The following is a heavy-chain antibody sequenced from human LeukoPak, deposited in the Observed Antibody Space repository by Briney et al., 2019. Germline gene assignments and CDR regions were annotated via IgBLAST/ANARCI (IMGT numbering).Heavy chain of an antibody. CDR1: GFTFSSYS. CDR2: ISSSSSCI. Sequence: GGSLRLSCAASGFTFSSYSMNWVRQAPGKGLEWVSSISSSSSCIYYADSVKGRFTISRDNAKNSLYLQMNSLRAEDTAVYYCARPACSGGSCYPDWGQGTLVTVSS. V-gene: IGHV3-21*01. D-gene: IGHD2-15*01. CDR3: ARPACSGGSCYPD. J-gene: IGHJ4*02.